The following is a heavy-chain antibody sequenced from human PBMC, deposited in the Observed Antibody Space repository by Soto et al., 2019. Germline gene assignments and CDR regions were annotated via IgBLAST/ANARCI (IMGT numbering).Heavy chain of an antibody. D-gene: IGHD1-26*01. Sequence: GGSLRLSCAASGFTFSSYWMHWVRQAPGKGLVWVSRINSDGSSTNYADSVKGRFTISRDNAKNTLYLQMNSLRAEDTAVYYCAREYSGSYYFDYWGQGTLVTVSS. CDR3: AREYSGSYYFDY. J-gene: IGHJ4*02. CDR2: INSDGSST. CDR1: GFTFSSYW. V-gene: IGHV3-74*01.